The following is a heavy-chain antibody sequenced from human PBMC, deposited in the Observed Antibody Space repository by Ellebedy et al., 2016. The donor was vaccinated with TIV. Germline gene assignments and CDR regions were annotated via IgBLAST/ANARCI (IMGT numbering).Heavy chain of an antibody. J-gene: IGHJ4*02. CDR2: INHSGST. Sequence: SETLSLTCAVYGGSFSGYYWIWNRQPPGKGLEWIGEINHSGSTTYNPSLKSRVTISMDMSKNQFSLKLSSVTAADTAVYYCASGDCSGGSCYKNDNWGQGTLVTVSS. CDR3: ASGDCSGGSCYKNDN. V-gene: IGHV4-34*01. D-gene: IGHD2-15*01. CDR1: GGSFSGYY.